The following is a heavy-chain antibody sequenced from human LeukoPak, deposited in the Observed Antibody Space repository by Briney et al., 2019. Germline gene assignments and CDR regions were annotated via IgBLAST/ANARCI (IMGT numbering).Heavy chain of an antibody. V-gene: IGHV1-18*01. J-gene: IGHJ4*02. CDR1: GYTFTSYG. D-gene: IGHD3-22*01. Sequence: ASVKVSCKASGYTFTSYGISGVRQAPGQGLEWMGWISAYNGNTNYAQKLQGRVTMTTDTSTSTAYMELRSLRSDDTAVYYCARTIYDSSGYYYYFDYWGQGTLVTVSS. CDR3: ARTIYDSSGYYYYFDY. CDR2: ISAYNGNT.